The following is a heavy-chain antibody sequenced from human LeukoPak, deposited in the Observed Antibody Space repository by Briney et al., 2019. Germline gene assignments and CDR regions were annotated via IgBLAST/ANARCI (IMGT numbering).Heavy chain of an antibody. CDR3: ATSGGYYDSSGYYYELYYFDY. D-gene: IGHD3-22*01. CDR2: ISSNGATT. Sequence: GGSLRLSCSASGFTFNRFYLHWVRQAPGKGLEFVSHISSNGATTYYADSVKGRFTISRDNAKNSLYLQMNSLRAEDTAVYYCATSGGYYDSSGYYYELYYFDYWGQGTLVTVSS. V-gene: IGHV3-64*04. J-gene: IGHJ4*02. CDR1: GFTFNRFY.